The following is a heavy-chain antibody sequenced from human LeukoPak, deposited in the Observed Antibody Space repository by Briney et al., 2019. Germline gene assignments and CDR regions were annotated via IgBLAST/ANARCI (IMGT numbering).Heavy chain of an antibody. CDR1: GGSISSSSYY. D-gene: IGHD1-1*01. CDR2: IYYSGST. CDR3: ARVTGWNPLQAAHLDY. Sequence: SETLSLTCTVSGGSISSSSYYWGWIRQPPGKGLEWIGSIYYSGSTYYNPSLKSRVTISLDTSKNQFSLRLSSVTAADTAVYYCARVTGWNPLQAAHLDYWGQGTLVTVSS. V-gene: IGHV4-39*07. J-gene: IGHJ4*02.